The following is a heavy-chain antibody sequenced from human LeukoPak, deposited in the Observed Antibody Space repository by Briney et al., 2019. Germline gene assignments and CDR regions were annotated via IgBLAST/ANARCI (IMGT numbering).Heavy chain of an antibody. Sequence: HPGGSLRLSCAASGFTFSNYAMSWVRQAPGKGLEWVSLIRGSGGSTYYADSVRGRFTISRDNSKNTLYLQMNSLRAEDTAVYYCAKDMGYFTGMDVWGQGTTVTVSS. CDR3: AKDMGYFTGMDV. V-gene: IGHV3-23*01. CDR2: IRGSGGST. CDR1: GFTFSNYA. D-gene: IGHD2-8*01. J-gene: IGHJ6*02.